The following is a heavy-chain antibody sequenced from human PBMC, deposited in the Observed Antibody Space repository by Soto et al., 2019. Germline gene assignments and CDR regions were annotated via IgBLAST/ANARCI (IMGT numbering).Heavy chain of an antibody. Sequence: GGSLRLSCAASGFTLRSYSMNWVRQAPGKGLEWVSYISTGSDTIHYADSVKGRFTISRDNARNSLYLQMDSLRDEDTAVYYCTRDPFNYFDSTGRPWYFDLWGRGTLVTVSS. J-gene: IGHJ2*01. CDR3: TRDPFNYFDSTGRPWYFDL. CDR2: ISTGSDTI. D-gene: IGHD2-8*02. CDR1: GFTLRSYS. V-gene: IGHV3-48*02.